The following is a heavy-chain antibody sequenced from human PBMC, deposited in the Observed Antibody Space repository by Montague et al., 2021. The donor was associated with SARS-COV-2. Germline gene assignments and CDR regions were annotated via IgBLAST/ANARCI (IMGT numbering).Heavy chain of an antibody. CDR3: VRGIEAAGSYDY. Sequence: CAISGDSVFELRRRSEEHTSELQTRFDLVCRLQLKTKWKSDYARSVKSRIAINPDTSKNQFSLQLSSVTPEDTALYYCVRGIEAAGSYDYWGQGTLVTVAS. J-gene: IGHJ4*02. CDR1: GDSVFELRRR. D-gene: IGHD6-13*01. CDR2: LQLKTKWKS. V-gene: IGHV6-1*01.